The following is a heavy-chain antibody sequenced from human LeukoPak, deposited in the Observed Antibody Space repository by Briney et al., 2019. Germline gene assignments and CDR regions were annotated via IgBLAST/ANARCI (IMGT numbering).Heavy chain of an antibody. Sequence: PSETLSLTCTVSGYSISNGYYWGWIRQPPGKGLEWIGSISHSGSTYYNPSLKSRVTISVDTSKNQFSLKLTSVTAADTAVYYCARDGGYCSSTSCLGVDYWGQGTQVTVSS. J-gene: IGHJ4*02. D-gene: IGHD2-2*01. CDR2: ISHSGST. CDR1: GYSISNGYY. CDR3: ARDGGYCSSTSCLGVDY. V-gene: IGHV4-38-2*02.